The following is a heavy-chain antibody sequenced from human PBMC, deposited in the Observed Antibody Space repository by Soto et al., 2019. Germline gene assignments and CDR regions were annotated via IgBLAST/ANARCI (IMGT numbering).Heavy chain of an antibody. CDR2: IRYDASNK. D-gene: IGHD6-19*01. CDR3: ATDSGGSGRNNIAAYFQH. CDR1: GFTFNNYG. Sequence: QVQLVESGGGVVQPGRSLRLSCAASGFTFNNYGMHWVRQAPGKGLEWVAGIRYDASNKNYPDSVKGRFTISRNNSKYPRDLQMNRLRAEDTAVYYCATDSGGSGRNNIAAYFQHWGQGTLVTVSS. J-gene: IGHJ1*01. V-gene: IGHV3-33*01.